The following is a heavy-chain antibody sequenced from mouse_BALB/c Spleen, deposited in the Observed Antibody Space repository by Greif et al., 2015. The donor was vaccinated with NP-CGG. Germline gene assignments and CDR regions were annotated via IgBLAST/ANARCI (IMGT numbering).Heavy chain of an antibody. Sequence: VQLQQSGPGLVQPSQSLSITCTVSGFSLTSYGVHWVRQPPGKGLEWLGVIWSGGSTDYNAAFISRLSISKDNSKSQVFFKMNSLQADDTAIYYCASYDGYLGYWGQGTTLTVSS. CDR3: ASYDGYLGY. D-gene: IGHD2-3*01. V-gene: IGHV2-4*02. J-gene: IGHJ2*01. CDR2: IWSGGST. CDR1: GFSLTSYG.